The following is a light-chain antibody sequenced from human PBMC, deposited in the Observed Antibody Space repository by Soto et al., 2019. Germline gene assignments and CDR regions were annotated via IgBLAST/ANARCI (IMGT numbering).Light chain of an antibody. CDR1: QSISSW. Sequence: DIQVTQSPSTLSASVGDRVTITCRASQSISSWLAWYQQKPGKAPKLLIYDASSLESGVPSRFSGSASGTEFTLTISSLQPDDFATYYCQQYNSDPFTFGGGTKADI. CDR2: DAS. V-gene: IGKV1-5*01. CDR3: QQYNSDPFT. J-gene: IGKJ4*01.